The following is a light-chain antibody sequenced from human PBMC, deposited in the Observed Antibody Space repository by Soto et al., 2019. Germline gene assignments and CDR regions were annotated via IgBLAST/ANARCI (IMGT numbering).Light chain of an antibody. CDR1: QNIRNY. CDR2: AAS. Sequence: DIQMTQSPSSLSASVGDRVTITCRASQNIRNYLNWYQQRPGKTPNLLVYAASNLRSGVPPRFSGGGSGTDFTLTISSLQPEDFGTYYCQQIHSTSPHTFGQGSRVDVK. V-gene: IGKV1-39*01. J-gene: IGKJ2*01. CDR3: QQIHSTSPHT.